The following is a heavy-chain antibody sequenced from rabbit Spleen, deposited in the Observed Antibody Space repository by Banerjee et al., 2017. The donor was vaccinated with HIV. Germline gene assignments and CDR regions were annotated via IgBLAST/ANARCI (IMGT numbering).Heavy chain of an antibody. D-gene: IGHD1-1*01. CDR1: GFSFGDRDV. J-gene: IGHJ4*01. CDR3: ARDLVGVIGWNFYL. CDR2: INAATAKP. Sequence: EQLEESGGGLVQPEGSLTLTCKASGFSFGDRDVMCWVRQAPGKGLEWIACINAATAKPVYATWAKGRFTISRTSSTTVTLRMTSLTAADTATYSCARDLVGVIGWNFYLWGPGTLVTVS. V-gene: IGHV1S45*01.